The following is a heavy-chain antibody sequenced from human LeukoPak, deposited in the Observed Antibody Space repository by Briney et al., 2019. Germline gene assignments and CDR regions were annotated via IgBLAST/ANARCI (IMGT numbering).Heavy chain of an antibody. J-gene: IGHJ4*02. CDR1: GFTFSSYA. CDR2: ISGSGGST. Sequence: GGSLRLSCAASGFTFSSYAMSWVRQAPGKGLEWVSAISGSGGSTYYADSVKGRFTISRDNSKNTLYLLMNSLRAEDTAVYYCAKDFLPRDYYDSSPGVSYYFDYWGQGTLVTVSS. V-gene: IGHV3-23*01. D-gene: IGHD3-22*01. CDR3: AKDFLPRDYYDSSPGVSYYFDY.